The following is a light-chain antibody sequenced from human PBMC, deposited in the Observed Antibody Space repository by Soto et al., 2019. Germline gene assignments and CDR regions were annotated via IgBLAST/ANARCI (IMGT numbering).Light chain of an antibody. Sequence: DIQMTQSPSSLSASVGDRVTITCRASQSISSYLNGYQQKPGKAPKLLIYAASSLQSGVPSRFSGSGSGTDFTLTISSLQPEDFATYDCQQSYSTPFFGPGTKVDIK. V-gene: IGKV1-39*01. CDR1: QSISSY. J-gene: IGKJ3*01. CDR3: QQSYSTPF. CDR2: AAS.